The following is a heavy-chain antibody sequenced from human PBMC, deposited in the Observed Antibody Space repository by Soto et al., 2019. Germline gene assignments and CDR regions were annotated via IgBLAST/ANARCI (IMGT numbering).Heavy chain of an antibody. CDR3: AKGFRRNWGTTDAFDI. V-gene: IGHV3-23*01. J-gene: IGHJ3*02. D-gene: IGHD7-27*01. CDR2: ISGSGGST. Sequence: EVQLLESGGGLVQPGGSLRLSCAASGFTFSSYAMSWVRQAPGKGLEWVSAISGSGGSTYYADSVKGRFTISRDNSKNTLYLQMNSLRAEDTAVYYCAKGFRRNWGTTDAFDIWGQGTMVTVSS. CDR1: GFTFSSYA.